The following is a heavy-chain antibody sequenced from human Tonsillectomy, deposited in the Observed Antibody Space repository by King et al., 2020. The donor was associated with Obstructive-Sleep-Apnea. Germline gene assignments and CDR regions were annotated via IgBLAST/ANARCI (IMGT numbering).Heavy chain of an antibody. D-gene: IGHD3-22*01. Sequence: QLQESGPGLVKPSETLSLTCTVSGYSISSGYYWGWIRQPPGKGLDGMGSSYHSGSTSYTPSLKSRVTISVDTSKNQFSLNLSSVTAADTAVYYCARDYYYDSSGYYVDYWGQGTLVTVSS. J-gene: IGHJ4*02. CDR3: ARDYYYDSSGYYVDY. V-gene: IGHV4-38-2*02. CDR2: SYHSGST. CDR1: GYSISSGYY.